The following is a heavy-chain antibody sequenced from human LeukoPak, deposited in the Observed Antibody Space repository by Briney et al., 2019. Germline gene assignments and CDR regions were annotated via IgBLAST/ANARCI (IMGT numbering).Heavy chain of an antibody. V-gene: IGHV3-74*01. J-gene: IGHJ4*02. CDR2: VNSDGSST. CDR3: VGGSGWLPDY. Sequence: GGSLRLSCAASGFTFSGYWMHWVRQAPGKGLVWVSRVNSDGSSTTYADSVKGRFTISRDNAKNTLYLQMNSLRVEDTAVYYCVGGSGWLPDYWGQGTLVTVSS. CDR1: GFTFSGYW. D-gene: IGHD5-12*01.